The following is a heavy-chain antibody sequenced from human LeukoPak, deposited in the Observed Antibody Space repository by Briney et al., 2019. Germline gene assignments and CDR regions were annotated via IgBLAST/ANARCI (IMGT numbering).Heavy chain of an antibody. Sequence: SETLSLTCTVSGGSISSSSYYWRWIRQPPGTGLEWIGSIYYSGSTYYNPSLKSLVTISVDTSKNQFSLKLSSVTAADTAVYYCARRPAAFDIWGQGTMVTVSS. V-gene: IGHV4-39*01. CDR3: ARRPAAFDI. CDR1: GGSISSSSYY. J-gene: IGHJ3*02. CDR2: IYYSGST.